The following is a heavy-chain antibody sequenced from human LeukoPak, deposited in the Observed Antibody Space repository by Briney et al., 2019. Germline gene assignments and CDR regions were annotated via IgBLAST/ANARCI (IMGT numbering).Heavy chain of an antibody. CDR3: ARDTTYSP. D-gene: IGHD1-26*01. CDR2: IYSGGST. CDR1: GFTVSTSY. J-gene: IGHJ5*02. V-gene: IGHV3-66*02. Sequence: PGGSLRLSCAASGFTVSTSYMNWVRQAPGKGLQWVSTIYSGGSTFHADSVKGRFTVSRDNSRNTLYLQMDSLRPEDTAVYYCARDTTYSPWRQGTLVTVSS.